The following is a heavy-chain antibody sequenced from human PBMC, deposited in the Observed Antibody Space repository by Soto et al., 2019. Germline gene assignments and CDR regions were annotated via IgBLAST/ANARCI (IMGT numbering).Heavy chain of an antibody. CDR3: ARVRYGSAPDY. J-gene: IGHJ4*02. V-gene: IGHV4-34*01. Sequence: PSETLSLTCAVYGGSFSGYYWSRIRQPPGKGLEWIGEINHSGSTNYNPSLKSRVTISVDTSKNQFSLKLSSVTAADTAVYYCARVRYGSAPDYWGQGTLVTVSS. CDR2: INHSGST. CDR1: GGSFSGYY. D-gene: IGHD3-10*01.